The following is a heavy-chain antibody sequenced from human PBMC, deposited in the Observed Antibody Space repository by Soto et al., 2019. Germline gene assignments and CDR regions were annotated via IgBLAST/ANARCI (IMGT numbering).Heavy chain of an antibody. D-gene: IGHD3-10*01. V-gene: IGHV4-59*01. CDR2: IYYSGST. CDR1: GGSISSYY. J-gene: IGHJ4*02. Sequence: SETLSLTCTVSGGSISSYYWSWIRQPPGKGLEWIGYIYYSGSTNYNPSLKSRVTISLDTSKNQFSLKLSSVTAADTALYYFARGSYYYGSGSYYTLFDYWGQGTLVTVS. CDR3: ARGSYYYGSGSYYTLFDY.